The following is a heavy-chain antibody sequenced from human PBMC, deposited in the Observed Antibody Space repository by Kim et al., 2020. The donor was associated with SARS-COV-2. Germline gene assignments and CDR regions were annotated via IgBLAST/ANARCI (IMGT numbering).Heavy chain of an antibody. CDR2: T. J-gene: IGHJ2*01. V-gene: IGHV3-74*01. Sequence: TSYADSVKGRFTISRDNAKNTLYLQMNSLRAEDTAVYYCARGVSNWYFDLWGRGTLVTVSS. D-gene: IGHD4-4*01. CDR3: ARGVSNWYFDL.